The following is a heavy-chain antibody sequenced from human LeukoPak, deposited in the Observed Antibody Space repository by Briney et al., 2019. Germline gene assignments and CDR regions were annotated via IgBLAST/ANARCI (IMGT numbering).Heavy chain of an antibody. J-gene: IGHJ4*02. CDR3: AQDIAWGAFEH. CDR2: INDDGTYT. Sequence: GGSLRLSCALSGFTSSSYWMHWVRQVPGKGLVWVSRINDDGTYTVYADSVKGRFTISRDNAKNTLSLQMNSLRVEDTALYYCAQDIAWGAFEHWGRGTLVTVSS. D-gene: IGHD2-15*01. V-gene: IGHV3-74*01. CDR1: GFTSSSYW.